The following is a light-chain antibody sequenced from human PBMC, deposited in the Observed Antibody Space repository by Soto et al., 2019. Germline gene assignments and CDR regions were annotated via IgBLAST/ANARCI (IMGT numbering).Light chain of an antibody. Sequence: DVQMTQSPSSLSPSVGDRVTITCRASQSFNTWLAWYQQKPGKAPKLLIYKTSILESGVPSRFRGSGSGTEFTLNISSLQTEDSATYSCQQYNSYPYTFGQGTKLEIK. V-gene: IGKV1-5*03. J-gene: IGKJ2*01. CDR2: KTS. CDR1: QSFNTW. CDR3: QQYNSYPYT.